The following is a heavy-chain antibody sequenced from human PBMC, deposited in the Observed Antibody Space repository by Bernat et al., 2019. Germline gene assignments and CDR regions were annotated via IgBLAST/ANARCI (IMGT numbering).Heavy chain of an antibody. Sequence: QVQLQQWGPGLVKPSETLSLTCTVSGGSISSSSYYWGWIRQPPGKGLEWIGSIYYSGSTSYNPSLKSRVTISVDTSKNQFSLKLSSVTAADTAVYYCARPLGNLGYWGQGTLVTVSS. V-gene: IGHV4-39*01. D-gene: IGHD1-26*01. J-gene: IGHJ4*02. CDR3: ARPLGNLGY. CDR1: GGSISSSSYY. CDR2: IYYSGST.